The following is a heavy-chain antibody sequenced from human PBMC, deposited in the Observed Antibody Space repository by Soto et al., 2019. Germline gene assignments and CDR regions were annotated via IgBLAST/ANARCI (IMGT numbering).Heavy chain of an antibody. V-gene: IGHV4-4*07. D-gene: IGHD4-17*01. CDR2: IYTSGST. CDR3: ARDLAVTTIWFDP. J-gene: IGHJ5*02. CDR1: GGSISGYY. Sequence: QVQLQESGPGLVKPSETLSLTCTVSGGSISGYYWTWIRQPAGKGLEWIGRIYTSGSTNHNPSLKSRVTMSVDTSKNQFSLKLSSVTAADTAVYYCARDLAVTTIWFDPWGQGTLVTVSS.